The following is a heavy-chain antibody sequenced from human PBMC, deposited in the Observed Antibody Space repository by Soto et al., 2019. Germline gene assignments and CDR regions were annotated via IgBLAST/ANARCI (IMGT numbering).Heavy chain of an antibody. D-gene: IGHD4-17*01. V-gene: IGHV4-59*01. J-gene: IGHJ4*02. Sequence: PSETLSLTCTVSGGSISSYYWSWIRQPPGKGLEWIGYIYYSGSTNYNPSLKSRVTISVDTSKNQFSLKLSSVTAADTAVYYCALTTVTEYYFDYWGQGTLVTVSS. CDR2: IYYSGST. CDR1: GGSISSYY. CDR3: ALTTVTEYYFDY.